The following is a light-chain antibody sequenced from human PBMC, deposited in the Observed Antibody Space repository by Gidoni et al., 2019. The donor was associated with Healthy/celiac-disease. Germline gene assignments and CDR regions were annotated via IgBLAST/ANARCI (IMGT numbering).Light chain of an antibody. CDR1: QRVSSSY. CDR2: GAS. J-gene: IGKJ1*01. Sequence: EIVLTQSPGTLSLSPGERATLSCRASQRVSSSYLAWYQQKPGQAPRLLIYGASSRATGIPDRFSGSGSGTDFTLTISRLETEDFAVYYCQQYGSSPLWTFGQGTKVEIK. V-gene: IGKV3-20*01. CDR3: QQYGSSPLWT.